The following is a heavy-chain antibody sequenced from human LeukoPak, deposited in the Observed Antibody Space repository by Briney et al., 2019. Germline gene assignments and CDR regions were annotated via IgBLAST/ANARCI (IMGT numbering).Heavy chain of an antibody. V-gene: IGHV3-33*08. CDR2: TWYDGSNK. D-gene: IGHD2-15*01. CDR3: ARDQSLLYFDY. CDR1: GFTFCSYA. J-gene: IGHJ4*02. Sequence: GGSLRLSCAPSGFTFCSYAMHWVPQAPGKGLEWVALTWYDGSNKSYGDSVKGRFTISRDNSKNTLYLQMSSLRAEDTAVYYCARDQSLLYFDYWGQGTLVTVSS.